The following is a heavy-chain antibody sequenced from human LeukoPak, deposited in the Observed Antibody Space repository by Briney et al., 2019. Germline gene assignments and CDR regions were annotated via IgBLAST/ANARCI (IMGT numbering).Heavy chain of an antibody. Sequence: GGSLRLSCAASGFTFSSYAMSWVRQAPGKGLEWVSAISGSGGSTYYADSVKGRFTISRDNSKNTLYLQMNSLRAEDTAVYYCAKVVVPVDIYSYYYKGMDVGAKGPTVTVS. CDR2: ISGSGGST. CDR3: AKVVVPVDIYSYYYKGMDV. D-gene: IGHD2-2*01. V-gene: IGHV3-23*01. CDR1: GFTFSSYA. J-gene: IGHJ6*04.